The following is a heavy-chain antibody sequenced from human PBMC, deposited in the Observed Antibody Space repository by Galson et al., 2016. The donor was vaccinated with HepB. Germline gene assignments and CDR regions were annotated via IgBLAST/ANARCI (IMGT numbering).Heavy chain of an antibody. CDR3: AKTGGIAARPGNWYFYL. Sequence: SLRLSCAASGFRFENYAMHWVRQAPGKGLEWVSGISWNSGTIVYADSVEGRFTISRDNAKNSLYLQMNSLRAEDTALYYCAKTGGIAARPGNWYFYLWGRGTPVTVSS. V-gene: IGHV3-9*01. D-gene: IGHD6-6*01. CDR2: ISWNSGTI. J-gene: IGHJ2*01. CDR1: GFRFENYA.